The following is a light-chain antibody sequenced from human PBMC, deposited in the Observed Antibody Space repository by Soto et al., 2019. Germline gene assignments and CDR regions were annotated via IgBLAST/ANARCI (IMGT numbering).Light chain of an antibody. CDR1: QSVSSSY. Sequence: EIVLTQSPGTLSLSPGERGTLSCRASQSVSSSYLAWYQQIPGQAPRLLMYGASNRATGIPDRFSGSGSGTDFTLTISRLEPEDFVVYYCQQYGDSPTFGGGTKVEIK. J-gene: IGKJ4*01. V-gene: IGKV3-20*01. CDR2: GAS. CDR3: QQYGDSPT.